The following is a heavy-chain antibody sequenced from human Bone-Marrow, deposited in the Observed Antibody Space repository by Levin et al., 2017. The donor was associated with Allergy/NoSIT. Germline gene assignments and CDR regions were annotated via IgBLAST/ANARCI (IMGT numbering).Heavy chain of an antibody. D-gene: IGHD2/OR15-2a*01. CDR1: GFTFGDYA. J-gene: IGHJ4*02. Sequence: PGGSLRLSCAASGFTFGDYAMHWIRQAPGKGPEWVLGLSPSGAKTYYSESLKGRFSSSRDNSKNTVFLQMNSLRVDDTAVYFCAKDRQLWNSRQAGWDIDFWGQGTLVAVSA. CDR2: LSPSGAKT. CDR3: AKDRQLWNSRQAGWDIDF. V-gene: IGHV3-23*01.